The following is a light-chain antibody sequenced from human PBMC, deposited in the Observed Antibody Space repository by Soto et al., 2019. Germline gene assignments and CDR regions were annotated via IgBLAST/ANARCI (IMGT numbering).Light chain of an antibody. CDR1: QTVSSNF. CDR3: QQYVSSQEK. CDR2: GAS. V-gene: IGKV3-20*01. J-gene: IGKJ1*01. Sequence: IELTQSPGTLSLSPGERATLSCRASQTVSSNFLAWYQENPGHGPRLLIYGASTRATGIPDRFSGSGSGTDFTLTIRRLDPEDFEVYYFQQYVSSQEKFVQGIKRDIK.